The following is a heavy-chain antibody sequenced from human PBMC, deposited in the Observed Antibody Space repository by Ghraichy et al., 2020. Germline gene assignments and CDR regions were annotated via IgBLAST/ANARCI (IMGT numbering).Heavy chain of an antibody. J-gene: IGHJ4*02. V-gene: IGHV4-61*02. CDR1: GGSISSGSYY. Sequence: SQTLSLTCTVSGGSISSGSYYWSWIRQPAGKGLEWIGRIYTSGRTNYNPSLKSRVTISLDTSKNQFSLKLRPVTAADTAVFYCARDAGLFAYWGQGTLVTVSS. CDR3: ARDAGLFAY. CDR2: IYTSGRT. D-gene: IGHD6-13*01.